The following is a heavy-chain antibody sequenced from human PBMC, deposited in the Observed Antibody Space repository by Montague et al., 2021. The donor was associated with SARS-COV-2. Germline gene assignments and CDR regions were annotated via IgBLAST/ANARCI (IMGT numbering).Heavy chain of an antibody. D-gene: IGHD3-9*01. CDR2: IDWDDDK. J-gene: IGHJ4*02. CDR3: ARENYDILTGTTLGLDY. CDR1: GFSLSTSGMR. Sequence: PALVKPTQTLALTCTFSGFSLSTSGMRASWIRQPPGKALEWLARIDWDDDKFYSTSLKTRLTISKDTSKNQVVLTMTNMDPVDIATYYCARENYDILTGTTLGLDYWGQGTLVTVSS. V-gene: IGHV2-70*04.